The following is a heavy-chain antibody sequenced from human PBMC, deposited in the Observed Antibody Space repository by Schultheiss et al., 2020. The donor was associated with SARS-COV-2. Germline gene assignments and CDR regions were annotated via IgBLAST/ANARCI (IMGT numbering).Heavy chain of an antibody. V-gene: IGHV3-48*04. Sequence: GGSLRLSCEASGFTFSSYGMHWVRQGPGKGLEWLSYISSESATIFYTDSVKGRFTVSRDNAKNTLYLQMNSLRAEDTAVYYCAKDEGFDYWGQGTLVTVSS. CDR3: AKDEGFDY. J-gene: IGHJ4*02. CDR1: GFTFSSYG. CDR2: ISSESATI.